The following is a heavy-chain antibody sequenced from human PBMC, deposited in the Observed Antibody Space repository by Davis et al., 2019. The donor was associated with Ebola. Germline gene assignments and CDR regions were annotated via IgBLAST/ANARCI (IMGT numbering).Heavy chain of an antibody. J-gene: IGHJ3*01. Sequence: PGGSLRLSCTVSGASMTSHYWSWIRQPPGKGLEWIGYIAYTGNTIYNPSLKSRVTISGDTSKKQFSLRLSSVTAADTAVYYCARGGLVPAALYLWGQGTMVTVSS. CDR1: GASMTSHY. CDR2: IAYTGNT. V-gene: IGHV4-59*11. CDR3: ARGGLVPAALYL. D-gene: IGHD2-2*01.